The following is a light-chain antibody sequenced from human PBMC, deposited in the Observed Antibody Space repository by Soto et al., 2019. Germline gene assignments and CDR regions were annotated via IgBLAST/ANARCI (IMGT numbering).Light chain of an antibody. J-gene: IGKJ5*01. V-gene: IGKV3-11*01. CDR2: GAS. Sequence: EIVLAQSPATLSLSPGDGATLSCRASQSVSTNYLAWYQQKPGQVPRLLIYGASTRASGIPARFSGSGSGTEFTLTISSLEPEDFAVYYCQQRGDWPPITFGQGTRLEIK. CDR1: QSVSTNY. CDR3: QQRGDWPPIT.